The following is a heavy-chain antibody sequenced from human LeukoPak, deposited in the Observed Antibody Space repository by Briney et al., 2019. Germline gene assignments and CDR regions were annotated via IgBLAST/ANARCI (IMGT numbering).Heavy chain of an antibody. Sequence: SQTLSLTCAISGDSVSSNSAAWTWIRQSPSRGLEWLGRTYYRSKWYNDYAVSVKSRITINPDTSKNQFSLQLNSVTPEDTAVYDYTRAGNFGGYLDWGQGTLVTVSS. CDR1: GDSVSSNSAA. CDR2: TYYRSKWYN. CDR3: TRAGNFGGYLD. D-gene: IGHD3-10*01. V-gene: IGHV6-1*01. J-gene: IGHJ4*02.